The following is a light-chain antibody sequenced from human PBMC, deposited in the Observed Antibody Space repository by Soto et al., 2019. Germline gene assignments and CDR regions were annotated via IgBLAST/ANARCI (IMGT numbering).Light chain of an antibody. Sequence: QSVLTQPRSVSGSPGQSVTISCAGTSSDVGGYNYVSWYQQHPGKAPKLMIYDVSKRPSGVPDRFSGSKSGNTASLTISGLQADDEADYYCCSYAGRYTYVFGTGTK. J-gene: IGLJ1*01. CDR2: DVS. CDR1: SSDVGGYNY. CDR3: CSYAGRYTYV. V-gene: IGLV2-11*01.